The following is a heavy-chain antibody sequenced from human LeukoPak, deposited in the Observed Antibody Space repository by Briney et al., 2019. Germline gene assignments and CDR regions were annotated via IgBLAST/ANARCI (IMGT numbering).Heavy chain of an antibody. Sequence: ASVKVSCKASGYTFTGYYMHWVRQAPGQGLEWMGWINPNSSGTNYAQKFQGWVTMTRDTSISTAYMELSRLRSDDTAVYYCARDRIVVAGTATQGYNWFDPWGQGTLVTVSS. CDR1: GYTFTGYY. D-gene: IGHD6-19*01. V-gene: IGHV1-2*04. CDR2: INPNSSGT. CDR3: ARDRIVVAGTATQGYNWFDP. J-gene: IGHJ5*02.